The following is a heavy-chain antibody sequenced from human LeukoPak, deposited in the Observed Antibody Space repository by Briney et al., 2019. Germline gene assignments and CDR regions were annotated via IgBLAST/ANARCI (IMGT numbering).Heavy chain of an antibody. CDR2: IKGDGSYT. Sequence: GGSLRLSCAASGFTFSNYWMHWVRQAPVKGLVWVSRIKGDGSYTNYADSVKGRFTISRDNAKNTLYLQMNSLRAEDTAVYYCAREGDTAMVNWGQGTLVTVSS. CDR3: AREGDTAMVN. CDR1: GFTFSNYW. J-gene: IGHJ4*02. D-gene: IGHD5-18*01. V-gene: IGHV3-74*01.